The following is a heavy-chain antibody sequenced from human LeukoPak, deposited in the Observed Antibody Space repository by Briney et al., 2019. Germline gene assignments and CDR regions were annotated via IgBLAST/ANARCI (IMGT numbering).Heavy chain of an antibody. D-gene: IGHD4-11*01. CDR2: IYSGGST. Sequence: AGGSLRLSCAASGFTVSANYMTWVRQAPGEGLEWVSVIYSGGSTYYADSVKGRFTISRDISETTLYLQMNSLRAEDTALYYCVRYDYTNSGGFDYWGQGTLVTVSS. CDR1: GFTVSANY. CDR3: VRYDYTNSGGFDY. V-gene: IGHV3-66*02. J-gene: IGHJ4*02.